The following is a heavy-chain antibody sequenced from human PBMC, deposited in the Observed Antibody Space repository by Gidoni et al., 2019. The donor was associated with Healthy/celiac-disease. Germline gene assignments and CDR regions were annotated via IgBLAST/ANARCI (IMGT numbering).Heavy chain of an antibody. CDR3: ASQRINNRSFDY. J-gene: IGHJ4*02. CDR2: ISSSSSYI. CDR1: GFTFSSYS. D-gene: IGHD1-1*01. Sequence: EVQLVESGGGRVKPGGSLRLSWAASGFTFSSYSMNWVRQAPGKGLELVSSISSSSSYIYYADSVKGRFTISRDNANNSLYLQMNCLRAEDTTVYYCASQRINNRSFDYWGQGTLVTVSS. V-gene: IGHV3-21*01.